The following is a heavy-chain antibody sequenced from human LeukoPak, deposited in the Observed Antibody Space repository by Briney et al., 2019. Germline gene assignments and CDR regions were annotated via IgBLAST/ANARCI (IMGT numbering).Heavy chain of an antibody. V-gene: IGHV3-23*01. CDR1: GFTFSSYA. CDR2: ISGSGGST. J-gene: IGHJ4*02. CDR3: AKDPPQRIVVVMTAF. Sequence: GGSLRLPCAASGFTFSSYAMSWVRQAPGKGLEWVSAISGSGGSTYYADSVKGRFTISRDNSKNTLYLQMNSQRAEDTAVYYCAKDPPQRIVVVMTAFWGQGTLVTVSS. D-gene: IGHD3-22*01.